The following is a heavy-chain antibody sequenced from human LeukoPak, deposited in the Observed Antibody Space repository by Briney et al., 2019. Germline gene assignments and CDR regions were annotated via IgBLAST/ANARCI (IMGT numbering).Heavy chain of an antibody. CDR1: GGTFSSYA. J-gene: IGHJ4*02. Sequence: ASVKVSCNASGGTFSSYAISWVRRAPGQGREWMGGIIPIFGTANYAQKFQGRVTITTDESTSTAYMELSSLRSEDTAVYYCARVTVTTTIEHYWGQGTLVTVSS. CDR2: IIPIFGTA. V-gene: IGHV1-69*05. CDR3: ARVTVTTTIEHY. D-gene: IGHD4-17*01.